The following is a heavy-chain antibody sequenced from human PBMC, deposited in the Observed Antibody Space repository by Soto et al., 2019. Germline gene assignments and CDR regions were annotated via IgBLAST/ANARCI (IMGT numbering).Heavy chain of an antibody. D-gene: IGHD1-26*01. J-gene: IGHJ6*02. Sequence: ASVKVSCKASGGTFSSYAISWVRQAPGQGLEWMGGIIPILGIANYAQKFQGRVTITADKSTSTAYMELSSLRSEDTAVYYCARGAVSGSYYYYYGMDVWGQGTTVTVSS. CDR1: GGTFSSYA. V-gene: IGHV1-69*10. CDR2: IIPILGIA. CDR3: ARGAVSGSYYYYYGMDV.